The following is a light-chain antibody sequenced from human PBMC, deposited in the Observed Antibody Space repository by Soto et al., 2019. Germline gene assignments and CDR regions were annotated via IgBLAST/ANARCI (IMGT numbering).Light chain of an antibody. V-gene: IGKV1-39*01. CDR2: AAS. CDR3: QQYNTYST. J-gene: IGKJ5*01. CDR1: QSISSY. Sequence: DIQMTQSPSSLSSSIGDIFTITCRASQSISSYLNWYQQKPGKAPELLIYAASSLHSGVPSRFSGSGSGTEFTLTISSLQPDDFATYYCQQYNTYSTFGQGTRLEIK.